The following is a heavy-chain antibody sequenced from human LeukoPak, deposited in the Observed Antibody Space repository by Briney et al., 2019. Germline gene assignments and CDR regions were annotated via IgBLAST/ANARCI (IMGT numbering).Heavy chain of an antibody. CDR2: IYHSGST. CDR1: GGSISSYY. V-gene: IGHV4-59*12. J-gene: IGHJ4*02. D-gene: IGHD3-22*01. Sequence: SETLSLTCTVSGGSISSYYWSWIRQPPGKGLEWIGYIYHSGSTYYNPSLKSRVTISVDRSKNQFSLKLTSVTAADTAVYYCARDANNYFESSAYYRPFDYWGQGTLVTVSS. CDR3: ARDANNYFESSAYYRPFDY.